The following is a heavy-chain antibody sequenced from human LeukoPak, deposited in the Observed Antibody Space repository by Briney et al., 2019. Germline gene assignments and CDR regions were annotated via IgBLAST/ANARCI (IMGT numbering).Heavy chain of an antibody. J-gene: IGHJ4*02. D-gene: IGHD3-22*01. CDR3: ASRYDSSGDYYFDY. Sequence: GASLQISCKGSGSIFTSYWIGWVRQLPGKGLEWMGIIYPGDSDTRYSPSFQGQVTITADKSISTAYPQWSSLKASDTAMYYCASRYDSSGDYYFDYWGQGTLVTVSS. V-gene: IGHV5-51*01. CDR2: IYPGDSDT. CDR1: GSIFTSYW.